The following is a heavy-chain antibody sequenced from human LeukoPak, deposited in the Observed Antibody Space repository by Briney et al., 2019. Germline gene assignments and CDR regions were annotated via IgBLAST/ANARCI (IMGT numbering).Heavy chain of an antibody. CDR3: ARTTVTTLDY. J-gene: IGHJ4*02. CDR2: IYYSGST. CDR1: GGSISSGDYY. V-gene: IGHV4-30-4*01. D-gene: IGHD4-17*01. Sequence: PSETLSLTCTVSGGSISSGDYYWGWIRQPPGRGLEWIGYIYYSGSTYYNPSLKSRVTISVDTSKNQFSLKLSSVTAADTAVYYCARTTVTTLDYWGQGTLVTVSS.